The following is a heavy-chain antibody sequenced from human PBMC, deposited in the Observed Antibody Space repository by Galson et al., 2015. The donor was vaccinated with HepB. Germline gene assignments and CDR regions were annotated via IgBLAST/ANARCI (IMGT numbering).Heavy chain of an antibody. CDR2: INPNSGGT. V-gene: IGHV1-2*02. CDR3: ARLPTNHYMDV. Sequence: SVKVSCKASGYTFTGYFMHWVRQAPGQGLEWMGWINPNSGGTDYAQNFQGRVTMTRDTSISTAYMELSSLRSDDTAVYFCARLPTNHYMDVWGKGTPVTVSS. CDR1: GYTFTGYF. D-gene: IGHD2-8*01. J-gene: IGHJ6*03.